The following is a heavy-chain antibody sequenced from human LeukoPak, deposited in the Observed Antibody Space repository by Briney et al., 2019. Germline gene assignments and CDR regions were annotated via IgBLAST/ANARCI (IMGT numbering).Heavy chain of an antibody. D-gene: IGHD1-1*01. V-gene: IGHV4-38-2*01. CDR1: GYSISSGYY. CDR3: ARHRTSSNYFDY. CDR2: IYHSGST. J-gene: IGHJ4*02. Sequence: SETLSLXCAVSGYSISSGYYWGWIRQPPGKGLEWIGSIYHSGSTYYNPSLKSRVTISVDTSKNQFSLKLRSVTAADTAVYYCARHRTSSNYFDYWGQGTLVTVSS.